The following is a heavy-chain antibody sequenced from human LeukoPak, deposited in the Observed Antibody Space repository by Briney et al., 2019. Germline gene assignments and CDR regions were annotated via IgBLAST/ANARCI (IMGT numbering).Heavy chain of an antibody. J-gene: IGHJ4*02. V-gene: IGHV6-1*01. Sequence: SQTLSLTCAISGDNFSSNSAAWNWIRQSPSRGLEWLGRTYCRSKWFHHYAVSAKSRITINPDTSKNQFFLQLSSVTPEDTAVYYCTRDSGNSSPYFDYWGQGALVTVSS. CDR2: TYCRSKWFH. D-gene: IGHD1-7*01. CDR3: TRDSGNSSPYFDY. CDR1: GDNFSSNSAA.